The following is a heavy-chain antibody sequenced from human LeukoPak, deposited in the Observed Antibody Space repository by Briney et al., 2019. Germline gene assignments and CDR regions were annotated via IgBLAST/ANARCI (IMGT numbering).Heavy chain of an antibody. V-gene: IGHV1-2*04. D-gene: IGHD4-23*01. CDR1: GYTFTGYY. CDR2: INPNSGGT. CDR3: ARGEGYGGIYGMDV. J-gene: IGHJ6*02. Sequence: ASVKVSCKASGYTFTGYYMHWVRQAPGQGLEWMGWINPNSGGTNYAQKFQGWVTMTRDTSISTAYMELSRLRSDDTAVYYCARGEGYGGIYGMDVWGQGTTVTDSS.